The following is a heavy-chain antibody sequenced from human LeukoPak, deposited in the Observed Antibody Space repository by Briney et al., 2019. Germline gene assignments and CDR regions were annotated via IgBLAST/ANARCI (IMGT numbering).Heavy chain of an antibody. J-gene: IGHJ1*01. CDR2: IIPIFGTA. V-gene: IGHV1-69*13. CDR3: ARDPCGGGDCYTVPEYFQH. Sequence: SVKVSCKASGGTFSSYAISWVRQAPGQGLEWMGGIIPIFGTANYAQKFQGRVTITADESTSTAYMELSSLRSEDTAVYYCARDPCGGGDCYTVPEYFQHWGQGTLVTVSS. D-gene: IGHD2-21*01. CDR1: GGTFSSYA.